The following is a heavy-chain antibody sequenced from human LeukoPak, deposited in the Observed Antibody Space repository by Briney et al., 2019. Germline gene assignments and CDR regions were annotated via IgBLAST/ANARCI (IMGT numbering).Heavy chain of an antibody. CDR1: GGSISSSSYY. J-gene: IGHJ4*02. CDR3: AGQGTAMVTNFDY. CDR2: IYYSGST. Sequence: SETLSLTCTVSGGSISSSSYYWGWIRQPPGKGLEWIGSIYYSGSTYYNPSLKSRVTISVDTSKNQFSLKLSSVTAADTAVYYCAGQGTAMVTNFDYWGQGTLVTVSS. V-gene: IGHV4-39*01. D-gene: IGHD5-18*01.